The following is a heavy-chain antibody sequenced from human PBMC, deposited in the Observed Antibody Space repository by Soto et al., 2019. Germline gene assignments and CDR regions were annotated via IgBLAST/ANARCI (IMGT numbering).Heavy chain of an antibody. CDR3: ARGGAWFDP. J-gene: IGHJ5*02. CDR1: GGSVSSGSYY. D-gene: IGHD3-16*01. Sequence: QVQLQESGPGLVKPSETLSLTCTVSGGSVSSGSYYWSWIRQPPGKGLEWIGYIYYSGSTNYNPSLKSRVTISVDTSKNQFSLKLSSVTAADTAEYYFARGGAWFDPCAKGTLVTVSS. CDR2: IYYSGST. V-gene: IGHV4-61*01.